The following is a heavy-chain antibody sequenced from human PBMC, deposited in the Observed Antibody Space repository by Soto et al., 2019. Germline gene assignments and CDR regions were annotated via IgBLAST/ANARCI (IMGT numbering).Heavy chain of an antibody. CDR3: AREPTLYSSSWCGGFDY. V-gene: IGHV3-30*03. CDR1: GFTFSSYG. Sequence: AGGSLRLSCAASGFTFSSYGMHWVRQAPGKGLEWVAVISYDGSNKYYADSVKGRFTISRDNSKNTLYLQMNSLRAEDTAVYYCAREPTLYSSSWCGGFDYWGRGTLVTVS. CDR2: ISYDGSNK. J-gene: IGHJ4*02. D-gene: IGHD6-13*01.